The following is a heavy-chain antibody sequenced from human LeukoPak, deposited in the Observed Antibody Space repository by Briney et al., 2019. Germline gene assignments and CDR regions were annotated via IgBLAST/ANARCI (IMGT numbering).Heavy chain of an antibody. J-gene: IGHJ4*02. D-gene: IGHD3-10*01. CDR2: IYYSGST. CDR3: ARHAPFQAMQAYYYGSGSYFDY. Sequence: PSETLSLTCTVSGGSISSSSYYWGWIRQPPGKGLEWIGSIYYSGSTYYNPSLKSRVTISVDTSKNQFSLKLSSVTAADTAVYYCARHAPFQAMQAYYYGSGSYFDYWGQGTLVTVSS. CDR1: GGSISSSSYY. V-gene: IGHV4-39*01.